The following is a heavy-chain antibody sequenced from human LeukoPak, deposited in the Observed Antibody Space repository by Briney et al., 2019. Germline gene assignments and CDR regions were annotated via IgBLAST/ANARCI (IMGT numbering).Heavy chain of an antibody. D-gene: IGHD6-13*01. V-gene: IGHV3-7*03. CDR1: GFTFSSHC. J-gene: IGHJ6*03. CDR3: AKDVGYSSSHYYYMDV. Sequence: GGSLRLSCAASGFTFSSHCMNWARQAPGKGLEWVANIKQDGSEKYYVDSVKGRFTISRDNSKNTLYLQMNSLRAEDTAVYYCAKDVGYSSSHYYYMDVWGKGTTVTVSS. CDR2: IKQDGSEK.